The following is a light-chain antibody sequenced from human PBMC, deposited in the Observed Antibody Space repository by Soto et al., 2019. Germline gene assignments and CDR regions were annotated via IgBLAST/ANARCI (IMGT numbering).Light chain of an antibody. CDR3: HQRYSSPHT. J-gene: IGKJ2*01. Sequence: EIVLTQSPATLSLSPGERATLSCRASKSVSVCLGWYQEKPGQPPRLLISEASKRATGIPARFSGSGSGTDFTLTISGLDPEDSALYFCHQRYSSPHTFGQGTKLEI. CDR1: KSVSVC. V-gene: IGKV3-11*01. CDR2: EAS.